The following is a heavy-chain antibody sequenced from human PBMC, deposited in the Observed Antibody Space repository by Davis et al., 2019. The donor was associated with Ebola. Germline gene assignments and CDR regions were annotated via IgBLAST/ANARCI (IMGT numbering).Heavy chain of an antibody. V-gene: IGHV3-30-3*01. CDR1: GFTFSSFA. Sequence: GESLKISCVVTGFTFSSFAMHWVRQAPGKGLEWVAVISYDGNDKLYADSVKGRFTISRDNSKSTLFLQLNGVTDEDTGAYYCARMFGCIRVRCFDYFEYWGQGALVTVSS. CDR3: ARMFGCIRVRCFDYFEY. D-gene: IGHD3-16*01. J-gene: IGHJ4*02. CDR2: ISYDGNDK.